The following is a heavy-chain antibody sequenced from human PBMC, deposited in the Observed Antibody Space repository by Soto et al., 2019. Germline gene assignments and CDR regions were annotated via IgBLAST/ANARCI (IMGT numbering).Heavy chain of an antibody. D-gene: IGHD5-18*01. CDR1: SASVGDHY. V-gene: IGHV4-34*01. CDR3: ARAKPSVYRFGPRNFFYYGLDV. Sequence: SETLSLTCAVFSASVGDHYWAWIRQSPEKGLEWRGEVHPSGSTDYNPSLYTRLTFSFHTSNNQFSLKVASLTAPDTAVYFCARAKPSVYRFGPRNFFYYGLDVWGPGTTVTVSS. J-gene: IGHJ6*02. CDR2: VHPSGST.